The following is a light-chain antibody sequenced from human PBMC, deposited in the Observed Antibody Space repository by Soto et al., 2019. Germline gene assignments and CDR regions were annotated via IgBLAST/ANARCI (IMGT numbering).Light chain of an antibody. CDR3: QQYGSSPST. V-gene: IGKV3-20*01. J-gene: IGKJ4*01. Sequence: EIVLTQSPGTLSLSPGERATLSCRASQSVSSSYLAWYQQKPGQPPRLLIYDASSRATGIPDRFSGRGSGTDFALTISRLEPEDFAVYYCQQYGSSPSTFGGGTKVEV. CDR2: DAS. CDR1: QSVSSSY.